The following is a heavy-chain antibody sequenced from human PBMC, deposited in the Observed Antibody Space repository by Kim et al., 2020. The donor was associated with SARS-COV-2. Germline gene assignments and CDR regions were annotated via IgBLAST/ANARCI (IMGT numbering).Heavy chain of an antibody. J-gene: IGHJ5*02. Sequence: SETLSLTCTVSGGSISSYYWSWIRQPPGKGLEWIGYIYYSGSTNYNPSLKSRVTISVDTSKNQFSLKLSSVTAADTAVYYCAGVLRYFDWLFPDYNWFDPWGQGTLVTVSS. CDR3: AGVLRYFDWLFPDYNWFDP. CDR1: GGSISSYY. V-gene: IGHV4-59*13. CDR2: IYYSGST. D-gene: IGHD3-9*01.